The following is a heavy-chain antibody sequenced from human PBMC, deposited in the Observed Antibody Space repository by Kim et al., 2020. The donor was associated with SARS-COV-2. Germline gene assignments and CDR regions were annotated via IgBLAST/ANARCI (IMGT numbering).Heavy chain of an antibody. CDR1: GFTFSSYG. V-gene: IGHV3-30*18. CDR2: ISYDGSNK. J-gene: IGHJ4*02. D-gene: IGHD1-26*01. CDR3: AKGTGGSYYGPFDY. Sequence: GGSLRLSCAASGFTFSSYGMHWVRQAPGKGLEWVAVISYDGSNKYYADSVKGRFTISRDNSKNTLYLQMNSLRAEDTAVYYCAKGTGGSYYGPFDYWGQGTLVTVSS.